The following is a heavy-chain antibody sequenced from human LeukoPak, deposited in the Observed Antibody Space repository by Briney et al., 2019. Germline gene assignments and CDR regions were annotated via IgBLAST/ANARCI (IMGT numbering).Heavy chain of an antibody. D-gene: IGHD1-1*01. CDR1: GFAFSSSW. V-gene: IGHV3-7*01. J-gene: IGHJ3*02. CDR3: ARDPGNGALDI. CDR2: IDPTGGTI. Sequence: GGSLRLSCAASGFAFSSSWMSWVRQTPGKGLEWVAGIDPTGGTIVYVDSVRGRFTFSRDNPKSSVYLQMSGLRAEDSAAYYCARDPGNGALDIWGQGTMVIVSS.